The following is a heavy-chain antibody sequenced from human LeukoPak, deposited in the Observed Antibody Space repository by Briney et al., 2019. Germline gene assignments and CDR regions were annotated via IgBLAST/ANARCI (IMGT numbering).Heavy chain of an antibody. CDR1: GFTFDDYA. V-gene: IGHV3-9*03. Sequence: GGSLRLSCAASGFTFDDYAMHWVRQAPGKGLEWVSGISWNSGTIGYAGSVKGRFTISRDNAKNSLYLQMNSLRAEDMALYYCAKDVSLGYCSGSSCSAHFDHWGQGTLVTVSS. CDR3: AKDVSLGYCSGSSCSAHFDH. J-gene: IGHJ4*02. CDR2: ISWNSGTI. D-gene: IGHD2-15*01.